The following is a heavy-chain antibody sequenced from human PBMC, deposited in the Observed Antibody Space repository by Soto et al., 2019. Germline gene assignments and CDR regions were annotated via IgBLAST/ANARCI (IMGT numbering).Heavy chain of an antibody. CDR2: IYYGGST. V-gene: IGHV4-4*02. Sequence: PSETLSLTYAVSGGSFSSSYWWSWVRQPPGKGLEGIGQIYYGGSTNYNPSLKSRVTISVDTPKNQFSLKLSSVTAADTAVYYCAKNWNWGSLVHWGQGTLVTVSS. D-gene: IGHD7-27*01. J-gene: IGHJ4*02. CDR3: AKNWNWGSLVH. CDR1: GGSFSSSYW.